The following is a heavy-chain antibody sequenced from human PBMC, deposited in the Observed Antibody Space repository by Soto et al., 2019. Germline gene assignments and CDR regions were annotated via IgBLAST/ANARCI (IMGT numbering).Heavy chain of an antibody. CDR1: GGSFSDYY. CDR3: ASFSLPLGPGFDP. V-gene: IGHV4-34*01. CDR2: TDHFGRT. Sequence: QVQLQQWGAGLLKPSETLSLTCSAYGGSFSDYYWSWIRQPPGKGLEWIGETDHFGRTNYNPSLKSRVTVSLDAAKNQFSLKLSSVTAADTAVYYRASFSLPLGPGFDPWGQGTLVTVSS. J-gene: IGHJ5*02. D-gene: IGHD3-16*01.